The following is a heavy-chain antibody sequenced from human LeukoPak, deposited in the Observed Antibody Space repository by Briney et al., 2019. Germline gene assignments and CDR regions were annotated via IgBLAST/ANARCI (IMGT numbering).Heavy chain of an antibody. CDR2: IRYDGSNK. J-gene: IGHJ4*02. D-gene: IGHD5-12*01. Sequence: QPGGSLRLSCAASGFTFSNYGMHWVRQAPGKGLEWVAFIRYDGSNKYFADSLKGRFTISRDNSKNTLYLQMNSLRPEDTAVYYCAKVNKGGYDSFDYWGQGTLVTVSS. CDR1: GFTFSNYG. CDR3: AKVNKGGYDSFDY. V-gene: IGHV3-30*02.